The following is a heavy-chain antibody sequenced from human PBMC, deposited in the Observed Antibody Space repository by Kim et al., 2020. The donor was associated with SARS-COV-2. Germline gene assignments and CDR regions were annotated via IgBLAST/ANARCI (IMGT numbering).Heavy chain of an antibody. J-gene: IGHJ4*01. Sequence: SETLSLNCTVSGGSISSSSYYWGWIRQPPGKGLEWIGSIYYSGSTYYKPSLKSRVTISVDTSKNQFSLKLSSVTAADTAVYYCARRALGYYYGSGSNFD. CDR2: IYYSGST. V-gene: IGHV4-39*01. CDR3: ARRALGYYYGSGSNFD. CDR1: GGSISSSSYY. D-gene: IGHD3-10*01.